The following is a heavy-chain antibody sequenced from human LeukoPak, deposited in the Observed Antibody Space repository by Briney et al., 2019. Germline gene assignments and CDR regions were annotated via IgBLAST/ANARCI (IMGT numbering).Heavy chain of an antibody. CDR3: ARGPSGYHNT. CDR1: GFTFSNYW. J-gene: IGHJ4*02. D-gene: IGHD5-12*01. Sequence: PGGSLRLSCAASGFTFSNYWMNWVRQAPGKGLEWVANIKEDGSEIYYADSVRGRFAISRDNSKNTLYLQMNSLRAEDTAVYYCARGPSGYHNTGGQGTLVTVSS. V-gene: IGHV3-7*01. CDR2: IKEDGSEI.